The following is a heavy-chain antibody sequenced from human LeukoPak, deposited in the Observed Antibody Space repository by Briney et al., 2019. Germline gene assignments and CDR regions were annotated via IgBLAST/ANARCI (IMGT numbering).Heavy chain of an antibody. CDR2: INHSGST. CDR1: GGSLSGYY. CDR3: ARQTTSGYLDY. D-gene: IGHD3-22*01. J-gene: IGHJ4*02. Sequence: SETLSLTCSVYGGSLSGYYWSWLRQTPGKGLELIGEINHSGSTTYYPSFKSRVTISVDTSKNQFSLKLNSVTAADRALYYCARQTTSGYLDYWGQGTPVTVS. V-gene: IGHV4-34*01.